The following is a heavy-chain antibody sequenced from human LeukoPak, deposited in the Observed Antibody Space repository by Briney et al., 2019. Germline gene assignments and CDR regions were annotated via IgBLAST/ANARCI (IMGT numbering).Heavy chain of an antibody. CDR2: IYSGVNT. CDR3: ARRAGEYSHPYDY. J-gene: IGHJ4*02. V-gene: IGHV3-53*01. CDR1: GFTVSSNS. Sequence: GGSLRLSCTVSGFTVSSNSWSWARQAPGKGLEWVSFIYSGVNTHYSDSVKGRFTISRGNSKNTLYLQMNSLRAEDTAIYYCARRAGEYSHPYDYWGQGTLVTVSS. D-gene: IGHD2-15*01.